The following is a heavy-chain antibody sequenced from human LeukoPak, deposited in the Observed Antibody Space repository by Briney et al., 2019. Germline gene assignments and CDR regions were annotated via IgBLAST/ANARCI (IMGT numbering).Heavy chain of an antibody. Sequence: GGSLRLSCAASGFTFATFAMSWVRQAPGKGLEWVSGMVGSGESYYAGSVKGRFTMSRDNSKTTVYLQMNSLRAEDTAIYYCAKDLHYNDGRWEFDPWGQGTLVTVSS. CDR1: GFTFATFA. J-gene: IGHJ5*02. D-gene: IGHD5-24*01. CDR3: AKDLHYNDGRWEFDP. CDR2: MVGSGES. V-gene: IGHV3-23*01.